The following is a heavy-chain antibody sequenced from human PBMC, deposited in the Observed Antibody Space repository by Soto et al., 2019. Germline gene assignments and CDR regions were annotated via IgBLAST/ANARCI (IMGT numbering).Heavy chain of an antibody. V-gene: IGHV3-7*01. CDR1: GFTFSSYA. CDR2: IKQTGSEK. CDR3: AREWSYFDY. Sequence: GGSLRLSCAASGFTFSSYAMSWVRQAPGKGLEWVANIKQTGSEKYYVDSVKGRFTISRDDAKNSLYLQMNSLRAEDTAVYYCAREWSYFDYWGQGTLVTVSS. D-gene: IGHD3-3*01. J-gene: IGHJ4*02.